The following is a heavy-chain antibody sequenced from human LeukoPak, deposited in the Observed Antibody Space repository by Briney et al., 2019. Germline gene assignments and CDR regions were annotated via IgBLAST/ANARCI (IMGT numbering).Heavy chain of an antibody. CDR3: ARERAPGIAAAGALPLDY. V-gene: IGHV1-2*02. J-gene: IGHJ4*02. D-gene: IGHD6-13*01. CDR2: INPNSGGT. Sequence: ASVKVSCKASGYTFTGYYMHWVRQAPGQGLEWMGWINPNSGGTNYAQKFQGRVTMTRDTSISTAYMELSRLRSDDTAVYYCARERAPGIAAAGALPLDYWGQGTLVTVSS. CDR1: GYTFTGYY.